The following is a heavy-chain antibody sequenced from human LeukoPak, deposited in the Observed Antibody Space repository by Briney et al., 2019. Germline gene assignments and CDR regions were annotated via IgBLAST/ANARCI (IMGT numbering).Heavy chain of an antibody. V-gene: IGHV3-23*01. CDR3: AKDGIGGIYYDSSGYFDN. D-gene: IGHD3-22*01. J-gene: IGHJ4*02. CDR1: GFTFNNYA. Sequence: GGSLRLSCAASGFTFNNYAMSWVRQAPGKGLEWVSAISGSGGSTYYADPLKGWFTISRDNSKNTLYLQMNSLRAEDTALYYCAKDGIGGIYYDSSGYFDNWGQGTLVTVSS. CDR2: ISGSGGST.